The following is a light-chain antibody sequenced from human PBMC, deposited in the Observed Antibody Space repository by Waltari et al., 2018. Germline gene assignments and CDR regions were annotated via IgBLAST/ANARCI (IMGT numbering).Light chain of an antibody. J-gene: IGKJ2*03. CDR2: YAN. Sequence: IHMSQSPSSLSASVGDRVTITCRASQGISSYLNWYQQKPGKAPKLLIYYANSLASGVPSRFSGSGSGTEFTLTISSLQPEDFATYYCQQGNSNPYSFGQGTKVEIK. CDR3: QQGNSNPYS. V-gene: IGKV1-13*02. CDR1: QGISSY.